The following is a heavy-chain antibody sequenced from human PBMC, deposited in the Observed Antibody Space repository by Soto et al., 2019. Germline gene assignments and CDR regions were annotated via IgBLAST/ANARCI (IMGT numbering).Heavy chain of an antibody. Sequence: QVLLQESGPGLMKPSQTLSLTCTVSGLSISSASYYWSWIRQHPGKGLEWVGNIYYNGSTYYSPSLKSRVTVWVDTSKNQFSLRLTSVTAADTAMYYCARYRTSGSWSKFDYWGRGTLVSVSS. J-gene: IGHJ4*02. D-gene: IGHD6-25*01. V-gene: IGHV4-31*03. CDR1: GLSISSASYY. CDR3: ARYRTSGSWSKFDY. CDR2: IYYNGST.